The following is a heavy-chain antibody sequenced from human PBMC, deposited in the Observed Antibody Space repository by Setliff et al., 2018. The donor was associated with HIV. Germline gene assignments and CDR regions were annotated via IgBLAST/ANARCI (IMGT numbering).Heavy chain of an antibody. CDR3: ARAAGDWNTFDI. J-gene: IGHJ3*02. Sequence: GASVKVSCKASGYTFTGYYIHWVRQAPGQGLEWMGWIIPNSDDTNYAQKFQGRVTMTRDTSISTAYMEMSRLRSDDTAIYYCARAAGDWNTFDIWGQGTRVTVSS. CDR2: IIPNSDDT. V-gene: IGHV1-2*02. CDR1: GYTFTGYY. D-gene: IGHD1-1*01.